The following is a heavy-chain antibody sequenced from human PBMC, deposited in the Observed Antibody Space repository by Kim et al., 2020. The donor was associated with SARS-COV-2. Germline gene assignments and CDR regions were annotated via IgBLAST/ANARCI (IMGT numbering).Heavy chain of an antibody. Sequence: SVKVSCKASGGTFSSYAISWVRQAPGQGLEWMGRIIPILGIANYAQKFQGRVTITADKSTSTAYMELSSLRSEDTAVYYCASWVPLTTGGYFDYWGQGTLVTVSS. V-gene: IGHV1-69*04. J-gene: IGHJ4*02. CDR3: ASWVPLTTGGYFDY. CDR2: IIPILGIA. CDR1: GGTFSSYA. D-gene: IGHD4-17*01.